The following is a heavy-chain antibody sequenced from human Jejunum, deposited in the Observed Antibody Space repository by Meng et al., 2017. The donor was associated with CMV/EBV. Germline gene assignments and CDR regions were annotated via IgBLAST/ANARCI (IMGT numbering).Heavy chain of an antibody. CDR2: ISYTGNT. J-gene: IGHJ4*02. CDR3: ARDPYGGNSGIDY. D-gene: IGHD4/OR15-4a*01. Sequence: VSGASIRSPNTYWSWIRQHPVKGLELLGYISYTGNTFYNPSLPSRFTMSVDTSKNQFSLHLDSVTAADTAVYYCARDPYGGNSGIDYWGQGTLVTVSS. CDR1: GASIRSPNTY. V-gene: IGHV4-31*02.